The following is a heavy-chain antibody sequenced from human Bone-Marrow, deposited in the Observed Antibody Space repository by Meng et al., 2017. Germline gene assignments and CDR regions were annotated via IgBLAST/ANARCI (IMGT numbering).Heavy chain of an antibody. CDR1: GFTFSSYA. Sequence: VQLLESGGGLVQPGGSLRLSCAASGFTFSSYAINWVRQAPGKGLEWVAVISYDGSYKNYADSVKGRFTISRDNSKNTLYLQMDSLRAEDTAVYYCAKETSDSSAFYRYDIWGQGSLVTVSS. V-gene: IGHV3-30-3*01. J-gene: IGHJ4*02. D-gene: IGHD3-22*01. CDR3: AKETSDSSAFYRYDI. CDR2: ISYDGSYK.